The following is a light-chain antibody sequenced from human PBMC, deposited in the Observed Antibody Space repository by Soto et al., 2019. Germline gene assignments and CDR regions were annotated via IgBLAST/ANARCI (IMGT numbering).Light chain of an antibody. V-gene: IGKV1-5*03. CDR2: KAS. CDR1: QSISTW. J-gene: IGKJ2*01. Sequence: DIQMTQSPSPLSASVGVRVTITCRASQSISTWWAWYQQKPGKAPKVLIYKASSLETGVPPRFSGSGSGTAFTITISSLQTGDFATYCCQQYDSYPYTFGHGTKLEIK. CDR3: QQYDSYPYT.